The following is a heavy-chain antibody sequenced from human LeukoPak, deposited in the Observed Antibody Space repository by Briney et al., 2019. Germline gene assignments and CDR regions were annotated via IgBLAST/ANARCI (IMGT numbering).Heavy chain of an antibody. D-gene: IGHD4/OR15-4a*01. CDR2: ISWNSGSI. CDR1: GFTFDDYA. CDR3: ALKPYGVGPLDI. J-gene: IGHJ3*02. V-gene: IGHV3-9*01. Sequence: GGSLRLSCAASGFTFDDYAMHWVRQAPGKGLEWVSGISWNSGSIGYADSVKGRFTISRDNAKNSLYLQMNSLRAEDTALYYCALKPYGVGPLDIWGQGTMVTVSS.